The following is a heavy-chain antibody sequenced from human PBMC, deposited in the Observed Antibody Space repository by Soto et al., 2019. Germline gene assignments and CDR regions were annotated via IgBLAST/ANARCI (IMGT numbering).Heavy chain of an antibody. Sequence: EVQMVEPGGGLVQPGGSLRLSCAASGFSVSSNYMSWVRQAPGKGLEWASVLYSGGTTYSADSLKGRFTISRDNSKNTMFLQMNNLRAEDTAVYYCARGRKEFDYWGQGTLFTVSS. J-gene: IGHJ4*02. V-gene: IGHV3-53*01. CDR1: GFSVSSNY. CDR2: LYSGGTT. CDR3: ARGRKEFDY.